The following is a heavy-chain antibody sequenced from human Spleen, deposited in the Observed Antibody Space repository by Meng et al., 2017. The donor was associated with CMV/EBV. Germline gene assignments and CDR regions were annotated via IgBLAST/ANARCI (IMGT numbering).Heavy chain of an antibody. CDR2: IKQDGSEK. CDR3: ARYGDYVPFFDY. CDR1: GFTFSSDW. V-gene: IGHV3-7*02. Sequence: VQVVEAGGGLVQPGGSRRLSFAAPGFTFSSDWMSWVRQAPGKGLEWVANIKQDGSEKYYVDSVKGRFTISRDNAKNSLYLQMNSLRAEDTAVYYCARYGDYVPFFDYWGQGTLVTVSS. J-gene: IGHJ4*02. D-gene: IGHD4-17*01.